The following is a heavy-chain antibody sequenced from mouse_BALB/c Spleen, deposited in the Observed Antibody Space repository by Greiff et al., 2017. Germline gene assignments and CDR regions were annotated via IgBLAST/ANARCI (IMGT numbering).Heavy chain of an antibody. CDR2: ISSGGSYT. J-gene: IGHJ3*01. V-gene: IGHV5-9-4*01. CDR1: GFTFSSYA. CDR3: AREGYGNYAWFAY. D-gene: IGHD2-1*01. Sequence: EVHLVESGGGLVKPGGSLKLSCAASGFTFSSYAMSWVRQSPEKRLEWVAEISSGGSYTYYPDTVTGRFTISRDNAKNTLYLEMSSLRSEDTAMYYCAREGYGNYAWFAYWGQGTLVTVSA.